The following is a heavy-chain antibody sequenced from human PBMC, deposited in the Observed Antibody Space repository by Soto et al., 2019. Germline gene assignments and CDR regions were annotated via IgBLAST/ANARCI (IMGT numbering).Heavy chain of an antibody. Sequence: SETLSLTCAVYGGSFSGYYWSWIRQPPGKGLEWIGEINHSGSTSYNPSLKSRVTISVDTSKNKFSLKLSSVTAADTAVYYCASSIMIDSRGYYPDAFDIWRQRNMVTVSS. V-gene: IGHV4-34*01. J-gene: IGHJ3*02. CDR3: ASSIMIDSRGYYPDAFDI. CDR1: GGSFSGYY. D-gene: IGHD3-22*01. CDR2: INHSGST.